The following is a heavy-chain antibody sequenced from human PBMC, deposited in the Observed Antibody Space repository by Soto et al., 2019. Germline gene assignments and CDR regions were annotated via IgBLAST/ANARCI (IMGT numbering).Heavy chain of an antibody. CDR2: IYSGGST. CDR1: GLTVSSNY. J-gene: IGHJ3*02. D-gene: IGHD3-10*01. V-gene: IGHV3-66*01. CDR3: ARGRGARHAFDI. Sequence: EVQLVESGGGLVQPGGSLRLSCAASGLTVSSNYMSWVRQAPGKGLEWVSVIYSGGSTYHADSVKGRFTISRDNSNNTLYLQMNSLRAGDTAVYYCARGRGARHAFDIWGQGTMVTVSS.